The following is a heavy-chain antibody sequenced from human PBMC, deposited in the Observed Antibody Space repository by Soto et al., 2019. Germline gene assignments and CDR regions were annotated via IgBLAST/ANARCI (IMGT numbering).Heavy chain of an antibody. J-gene: IGHJ6*02. CDR3: ARGQLPSDNMDV. V-gene: IGHV4-31*03. Sequence: QVQLQESGPGLVKPSQTLSLTCSVSGGSISSGGYYWSWIRQLPGKGLEWIGYIHYSGSTYYNPSLKSRVTISVDTSKNQFSLKLSSVTAADTAVYYCARGQLPSDNMDVWGQGTTVTVSS. D-gene: IGHD2-2*01. CDR1: GGSISSGGYY. CDR2: IHYSGST.